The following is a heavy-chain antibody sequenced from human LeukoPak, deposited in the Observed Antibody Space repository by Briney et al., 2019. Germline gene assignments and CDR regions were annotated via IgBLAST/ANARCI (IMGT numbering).Heavy chain of an antibody. CDR2: ISSSGSTI. CDR3: AREKASTTGTTDYDY. J-gene: IGHJ4*02. Sequence: GGSLRLSCAASGFTFSSYEMNWVRQAPGKGLEWVSYISSSGSTILYADSVKGRFSISRDNAKNSLFLQMNSLRAGDTAVYYCAREKASTTGTTDYDYWGQGTLVTVSS. D-gene: IGHD1-1*01. V-gene: IGHV3-48*03. CDR1: GFTFSSYE.